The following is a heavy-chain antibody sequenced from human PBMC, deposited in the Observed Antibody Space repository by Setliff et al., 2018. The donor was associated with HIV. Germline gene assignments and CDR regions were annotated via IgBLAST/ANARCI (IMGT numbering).Heavy chain of an antibody. J-gene: IGHJ4*02. Sequence: GGSLRLSCVGSGFTFSRYAIHWVRQAPGKGLEWVANIKQDGSEKYYVGSVKGRFTISRDNAKNSLYLQMNSLRAEDTAVYYCASRGTAMAYFDYWGQGTLVTVSS. V-gene: IGHV3-7*03. CDR1: GFTFSRYA. CDR2: IKQDGSEK. D-gene: IGHD5-18*01. CDR3: ASRGTAMAYFDY.